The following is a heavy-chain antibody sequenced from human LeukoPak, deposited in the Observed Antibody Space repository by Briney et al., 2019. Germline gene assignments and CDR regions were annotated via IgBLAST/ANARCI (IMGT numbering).Heavy chain of an antibody. Sequence: RGGSLRLSCAASGFTFDDYGMSWVRQAPGKGLDWVSGVNWDGGSTGYADSVKGRFTISRDNAKNSLYLQMNSLRAEDTALYYCARTKQQLVLDAFDIWGQGTMVTVSS. J-gene: IGHJ3*02. CDR3: ARTKQQLVLDAFDI. CDR2: VNWDGGST. CDR1: GFTFDDYG. V-gene: IGHV3-20*04. D-gene: IGHD6-13*01.